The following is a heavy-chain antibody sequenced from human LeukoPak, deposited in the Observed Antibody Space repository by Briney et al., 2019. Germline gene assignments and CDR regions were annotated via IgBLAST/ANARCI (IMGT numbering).Heavy chain of an antibody. V-gene: IGHV1-2*02. J-gene: IGHJ4*02. CDR2: INLNTGDT. Sequence: ASVKVSCKASGFTFIGYYMHWVRQAPGQGLEWMGWINLNTGDTDYAPKFQGRVTMTRDTSITTAYMQLSWLRYGDTAVYYCARDQPALDYWGRGTLVTVSS. CDR1: GFTFIGYY. CDR3: ARDQPALDY.